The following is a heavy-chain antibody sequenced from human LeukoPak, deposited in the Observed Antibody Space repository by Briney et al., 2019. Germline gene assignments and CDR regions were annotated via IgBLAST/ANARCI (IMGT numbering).Heavy chain of an antibody. CDR1: GGSISSSSYY. Sequence: PSETLSLTCTVSGGSISSSSYYWGWIRQPPGKGLEWIGSIYHSGSTYYNPSLKSRVTISVDTSKNQFSLKLSSVTAADTAVYYCAREAVHSTGWFKDYWGQGTLVTVSS. D-gene: IGHD6-19*01. CDR3: AREAVHSTGWFKDY. V-gene: IGHV4-39*07. CDR2: IYHSGST. J-gene: IGHJ4*02.